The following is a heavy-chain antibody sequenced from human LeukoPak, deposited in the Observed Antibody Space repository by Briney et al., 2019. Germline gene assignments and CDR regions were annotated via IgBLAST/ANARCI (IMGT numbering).Heavy chain of an antibody. J-gene: IGHJ4*02. D-gene: IGHD4-17*01. V-gene: IGHV3-15*01. Sequence: PGGSLRLSCAASGFTFSNAWMSWVRQAPGKGLEWVGRIKSKTDGGTTDYAAPVKGRFTISRDDSKNTLYLQMNSLKTEDTAVYYCTTEVLGWITVTTALDYWGQETLVTVSS. CDR3: TTEVLGWITVTTALDY. CDR2: IKSKTDGGTT. CDR1: GFTFSNAW.